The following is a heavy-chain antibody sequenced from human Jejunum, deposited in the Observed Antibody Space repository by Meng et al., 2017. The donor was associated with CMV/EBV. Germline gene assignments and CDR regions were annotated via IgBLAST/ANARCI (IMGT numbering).Heavy chain of an antibody. Sequence: LTCTVSGGSINSHYWSWLRQSPGKGLEWIGYIHYTGNTNYNPSLWGRLTITADTSKRQFSLEFSSVTAADTAVYFCARSRVPYYFDSWGQGTLVTVSS. CDR2: IHYTGNT. V-gene: IGHV4-59*08. J-gene: IGHJ4*02. CDR1: GGSINSHY. CDR3: ARSRVPYYFDS.